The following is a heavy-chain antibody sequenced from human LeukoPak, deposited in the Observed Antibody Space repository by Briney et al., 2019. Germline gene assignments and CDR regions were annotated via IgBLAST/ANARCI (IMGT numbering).Heavy chain of an antibody. CDR1: GYTFTGYY. CDR2: IKTNSGGT. V-gene: IGHV1-2*02. J-gene: IGHJ6*03. D-gene: IGHD3-3*01. Sequence: ASVTVSCKASGYTFTGYYMHWVRQAPGQGLEWMGWIKTNSGGTNYAQKFQGRVTMTRDTSISTAYMELSRLRSDDTAVYYCARGIFWSGYYAPYYMDVWGKGTTVTVSS. CDR3: ARGIFWSGYYAPYYMDV.